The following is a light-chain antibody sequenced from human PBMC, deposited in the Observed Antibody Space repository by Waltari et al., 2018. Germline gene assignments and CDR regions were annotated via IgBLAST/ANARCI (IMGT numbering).Light chain of an antibody. V-gene: IGLV4-69*01. CDR3: QTGGHGTWV. J-gene: IGLJ3*02. Sequence: QLVLTQSPSASASLGAPVKLTCTLSSGHSSTVIAWLPQRPEKGPRYLMKVNSDGSHSKGDEIPDRFSGSSSGAERYLTIASLQSEDEGDYYCQTGGHGTWVFGGGTKLTVL. CDR1: SGHSSTV. CDR2: VNSDGSH.